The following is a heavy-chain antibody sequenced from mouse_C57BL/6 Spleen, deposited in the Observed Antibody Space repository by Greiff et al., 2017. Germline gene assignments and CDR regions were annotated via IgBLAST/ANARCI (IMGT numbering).Heavy chain of an antibody. V-gene: IGHV1-52*01. J-gene: IGHJ3*01. CDR2: IDPSDSET. Sequence: VQLQQPGAELVRPGSSVKLSCKASGYTFTSYWMHWVKQRPIQGLEWVGNIDPSDSETHYNQKFKDKATLTVDKASSTTYMQLSSLTSEESAVYYCARDSNYPFAYWGQGTLVTVSA. D-gene: IGHD2-5*01. CDR1: GYTFTSYW. CDR3: ARDSNYPFAY.